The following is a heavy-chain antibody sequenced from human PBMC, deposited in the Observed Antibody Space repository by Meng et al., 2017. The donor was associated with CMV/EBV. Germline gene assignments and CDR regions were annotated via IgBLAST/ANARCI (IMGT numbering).Heavy chain of an antibody. CDR2: IRYDGSNK. CDR1: GFTFSSYG. CDR3: ARFVPAADY. V-gene: IGHV3-30*02. Sequence: GESLKISCAASGFTFSSYGMHWVRQAPGKGLEWVAFIRYDGSNKYYADSVKGRFTISRDNSKNTLYLQMNSLRAEDTAAYYCARFVPAADYWGQGTLVTVSS. D-gene: IGHD2-2*01. J-gene: IGHJ4*02.